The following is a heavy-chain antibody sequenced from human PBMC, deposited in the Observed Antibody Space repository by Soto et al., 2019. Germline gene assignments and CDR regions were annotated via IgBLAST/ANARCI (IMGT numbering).Heavy chain of an antibody. V-gene: IGHV1-69*01. CDR3: ARDLWAPLDTSDFWSGYIPLAGVVV. D-gene: IGHD3-3*01. CDR1: GGTFSSYA. J-gene: IGHJ6*02. Sequence: QVQLVQSGAEVKKPGSSVKVSCAASGGTFSSYAISWVRQAPGQGLEWMGGIIPIFGTSNYAQKFQGRVTITADVSTSAAQRDLSGLIAESPAVYYCARDLWAPLDTSDFWSGYIPLAGVVVWGQGTRVTVSS. CDR2: IIPIFGTS.